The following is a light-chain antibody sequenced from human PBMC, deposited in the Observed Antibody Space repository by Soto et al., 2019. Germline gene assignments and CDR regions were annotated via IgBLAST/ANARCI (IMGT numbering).Light chain of an antibody. CDR3: CSYAGSSTWV. V-gene: IGLV2-23*01. Sequence: QSALTQHASVAGSPGQSITISCTGTSSDVGSYNLVSWYQQHPGKAPKLMIYEGSKRPSGVSNRFSGSKSGNTASLTISGLQDEDEADYYCCSYAGSSTWVFGGGTKLTVL. CDR2: EGS. J-gene: IGLJ3*02. CDR1: SSDVGSYNL.